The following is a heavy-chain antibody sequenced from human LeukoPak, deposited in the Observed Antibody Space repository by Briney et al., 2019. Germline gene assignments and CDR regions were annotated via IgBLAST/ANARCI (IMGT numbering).Heavy chain of an antibody. V-gene: IGHV4-34*01. CDR2: INHSGST. J-gene: IGHJ4*02. CDR3: ARPGKQLADY. Sequence: SETLSLTCTVSGGSISSYYWSWIRQPPGKGLEWIGEINHSGSTNYNPSLKSRVTISVDTSKNQFSLKLSSVTAADTAVYYCARPGKQLADYWGQGTLVTVSS. D-gene: IGHD6-13*01. CDR1: GGSISSYY.